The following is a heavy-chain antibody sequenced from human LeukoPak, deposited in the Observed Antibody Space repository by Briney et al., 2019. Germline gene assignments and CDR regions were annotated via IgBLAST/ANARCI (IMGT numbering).Heavy chain of an antibody. CDR3: ARDYYDNSGHYPFDY. CDR2: IYYSGST. J-gene: IGHJ4*02. D-gene: IGHD3-22*01. Sequence: SETLSLTCTVSGGSISSYYWSWIRQPPGKGLEWIGYIYYSGSTNYNPSLKSRVTISVDTSKNQFSLKLSSVTAADTAVYYCARDYYDNSGHYPFDYWGQGTLVTVSS. V-gene: IGHV4-59*12. CDR1: GGSISSYY.